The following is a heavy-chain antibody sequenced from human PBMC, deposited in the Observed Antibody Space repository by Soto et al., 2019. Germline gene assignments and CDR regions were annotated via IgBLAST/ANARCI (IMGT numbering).Heavy chain of an antibody. CDR2: ISYDGSNK. CDR1: GFTFSSYG. V-gene: IGHV3-30*18. Sequence: QVQLVESGGGVVQPGRSLRLSCAASGFTFSSYGMHWVRQAPGKGLEWVAVISYDGSNKYYADSVKGRFTISRDNSKNTLYLQMNSRRAEETAVYYCAKARGGTYYYGMDVWGQGTMVTVSS. D-gene: IGHD3-16*01. CDR3: AKARGGTYYYGMDV. J-gene: IGHJ6*02.